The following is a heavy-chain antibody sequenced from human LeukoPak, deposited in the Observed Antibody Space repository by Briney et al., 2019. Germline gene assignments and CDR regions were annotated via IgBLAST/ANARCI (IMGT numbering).Heavy chain of an antibody. CDR1: GGSISSYY. V-gene: IGHV4-59*01. CDR2: IYYSGST. J-gene: IGHJ6*02. Sequence: SETLSLTCTVSGGSISSYYWSWIRQPPGKGLEWNGYIYYSGSTNYNPSLKSRVTISVDTSKNQFSLKLSSVTAADTAVYYCARDPSWSHYYYGMDVWGQGTTVTVSS. CDR3: ARDPSWSHYYYGMDV. D-gene: IGHD6-13*01.